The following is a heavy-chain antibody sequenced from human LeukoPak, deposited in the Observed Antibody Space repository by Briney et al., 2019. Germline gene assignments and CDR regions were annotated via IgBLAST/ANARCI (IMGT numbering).Heavy chain of an antibody. V-gene: IGHV5-51*01. CDR2: IYPGDSDT. Sequence: PGESLMISCKGSGYIFTTYWIGWVRQMPGKGLEWMGIIYPGDSDTRYSPSFQGQVTISADKSITTAYLQWSSLKASDTAMYYCARHFFRGREYSDGPSDYWGQGTLVTVSS. D-gene: IGHD5-18*01. CDR3: ARHFFRGREYSDGPSDY. CDR1: GYIFTTYW. J-gene: IGHJ4*02.